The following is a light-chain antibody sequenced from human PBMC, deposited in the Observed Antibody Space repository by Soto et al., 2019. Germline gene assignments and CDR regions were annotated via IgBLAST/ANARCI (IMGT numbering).Light chain of an antibody. Sequence: DIQMTQSPSSLSASVGDRVTITCQASHDISHYLNWYQQKPGKAPKLLIYDAFNLETGVPSRFSGSGSGTDFTLTISRLEPEDFAVYYCQQYGSSGTFGQGTKVDIK. CDR2: DAF. CDR3: QQYGSSGT. J-gene: IGKJ1*01. V-gene: IGKV1-33*01. CDR1: HDISHY.